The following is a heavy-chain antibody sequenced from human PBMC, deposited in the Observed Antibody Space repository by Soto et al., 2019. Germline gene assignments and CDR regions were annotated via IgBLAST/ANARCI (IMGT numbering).Heavy chain of an antibody. CDR1: GFTFSTHG. J-gene: IGHJ5*01. V-gene: IGHV3-30*18. CDR2: ISHDGSDK. Sequence: QVQLVESGGGLVQPGTSLRISCAAYGFTFSTHGMHWVRQAPGKGLERVAMISHDGSDKYYVDSVKGRFTISRNTFKNTLFLQMDSRRAEDTAVYYCEKDWGETDCYNWFDSWSQGTLVTVSS. D-gene: IGHD2-21*02. CDR3: EKDWGETDCYNWFDS.